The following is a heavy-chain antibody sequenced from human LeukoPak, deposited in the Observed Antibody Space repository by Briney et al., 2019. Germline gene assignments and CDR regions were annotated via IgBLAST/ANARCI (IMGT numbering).Heavy chain of an antibody. CDR3: IRDEALWRLDY. V-gene: IGHV3-74*03. CDR2: IGEGGSNA. J-gene: IGHJ4*02. Sequence: GGSLRLSCAASGFSFSNNWIHWVRQAPGKGLVRVSRIGEGGSNAMYADSVKGRFSISRDNAKNTVNLQMNSLRAEDTGVYYCIRDEALWRLDYWGQGTLVTVSS. D-gene: IGHD2-21*01. CDR1: GFSFSNNW.